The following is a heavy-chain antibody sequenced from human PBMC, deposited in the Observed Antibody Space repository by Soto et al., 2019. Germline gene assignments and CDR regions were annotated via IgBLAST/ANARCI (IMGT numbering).Heavy chain of an antibody. J-gene: IGHJ5*02. V-gene: IGHV4-59*02. CDR2: MYFGGSF. D-gene: IGHD3-22*01. Sequence: QMQLQASGPGLVKPSETLSLTCNVSGASVSHGYWSWIRQPPGKGLEWIGFMYFGGSFNYNPSLTCRATISVETSKNQFSRKLTCVTASDTAVYYCARSYYDSTGFAVDPWGQGTLVTVSS. CDR3: ARSYYDSTGFAVDP. CDR1: GASVSHGY.